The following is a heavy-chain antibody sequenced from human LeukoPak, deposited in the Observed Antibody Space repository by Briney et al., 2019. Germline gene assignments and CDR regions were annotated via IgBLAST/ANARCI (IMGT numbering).Heavy chain of an antibody. Sequence: PSETLSLTCAVYGGSFSGYYWSWIRQPPGKGLEWIGEINHSGSTNYNPSLKSRATISVDTSKNQFSLKLSSVTAADTAVYYCAKPVGVVPRNGSDPWGQGTLVTVSS. V-gene: IGHV4-34*01. J-gene: IGHJ5*02. CDR2: INHSGST. CDR3: AKPVGVVPRNGSDP. D-gene: IGHD2-2*01. CDR1: GGSFSGYY.